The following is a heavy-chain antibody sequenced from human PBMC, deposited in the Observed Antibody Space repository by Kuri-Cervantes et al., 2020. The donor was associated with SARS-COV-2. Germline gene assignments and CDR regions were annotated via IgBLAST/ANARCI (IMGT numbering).Heavy chain of an antibody. Sequence: SVKVSCKGSGYTFTSYDINWVRQATGQGLEWMGWMNPNSGNTGYAQKFQGRVTMTRNTSISTAYMELSSLRSEDTAVYYCARRKGDTHYWYFDLWGRGTLVTVSS. J-gene: IGHJ2*01. CDR2: MNPNSGNT. V-gene: IGHV1-8*01. CDR1: GYTFTSYD. D-gene: IGHD2-21*02. CDR3: ARRKGDTHYWYFDL.